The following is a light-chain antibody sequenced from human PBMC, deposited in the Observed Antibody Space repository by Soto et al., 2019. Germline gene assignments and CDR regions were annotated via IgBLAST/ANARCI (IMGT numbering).Light chain of an antibody. CDR2: DTS. CDR3: FLSYSGARPVV. J-gene: IGLJ2*01. V-gene: IGLV7-46*01. Sequence: QAVVTQEPSLTVSPGGTVTLTCDSSTGPVISGHWPYWLQQKPGQAPRTLIYDTSKKHSWTPARFSGSLLGGKAALTLSGAQPEDEADYYCFLSYSGARPVVFGGGTKLTVL. CDR1: TGPVISGHW.